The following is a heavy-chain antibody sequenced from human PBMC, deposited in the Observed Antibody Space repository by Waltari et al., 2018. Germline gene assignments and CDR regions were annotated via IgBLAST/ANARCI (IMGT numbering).Heavy chain of an antibody. Sequence: EVKLVESGGGLVKPGGSLRLSCAASGFIFSSYSMNWVRQAPGKGLEWVSATSSTGTCIYSADSVKGRFTIARDNGKNSLCLQMSSLRAEDTAVYYCARVPLVMHGGDRHYFDYRGQGTLVTVSS. V-gene: IGHV3-21*06. D-gene: IGHD3-16*01. CDR3: ARVPLVMHGGDRHYFDY. CDR2: TSSTGTCI. J-gene: IGHJ4*02. CDR1: GFIFSSYS.